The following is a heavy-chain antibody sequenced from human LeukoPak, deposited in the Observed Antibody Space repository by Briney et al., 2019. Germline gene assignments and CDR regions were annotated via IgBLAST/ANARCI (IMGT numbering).Heavy chain of an antibody. V-gene: IGHV1-46*01. D-gene: IGHD4-23*01. CDR2: INPSGGST. CDR1: GYTFTSYY. CDR3: ARASGETTVVTLYYFDY. J-gene: IGHJ4*02. Sequence: ASVKVSCKASGYTFTSYYMHWVRQAPGQGLEWMGIINPSGGSTSYAQKFQGRVTMTTDTSTSTAYMELRSLRSDDTAVYYCARASGETTVVTLYYFDYWGQGTLVTVSS.